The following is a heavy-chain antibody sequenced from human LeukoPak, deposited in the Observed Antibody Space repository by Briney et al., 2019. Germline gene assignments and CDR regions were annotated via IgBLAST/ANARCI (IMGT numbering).Heavy chain of an antibody. D-gene: IGHD3-3*01. CDR3: ARQYYDLWSGYFPDYYYYYYMDV. Sequence: GASVKVSCKASGYTFTGYYMHWVRQAPGQGLEWMGWINPNSGGTNYAQKFKGRVTMTRDTSISTAYMELSRLRSDDTAVYYCARQYYDLWSGYFPDYYYYYYMDVWGKGTTDTVSS. CDR2: INPNSGGT. V-gene: IGHV1-2*02. CDR1: GYTFTGYY. J-gene: IGHJ6*03.